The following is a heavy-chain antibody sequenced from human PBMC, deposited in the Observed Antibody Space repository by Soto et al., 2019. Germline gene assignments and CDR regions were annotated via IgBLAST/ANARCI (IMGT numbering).Heavy chain of an antibody. D-gene: IGHD6-19*01. J-gene: IGHJ4*02. V-gene: IGHV3-9*01. CDR1: GFTFDDYA. Sequence: EVQLVESGGGLVQPGRSLRLSCAASGFTFDDYAMHWVRQAPRKGLEWVSGISWNSGSIGYADSVKGRFTISRDNAKNSLYLQMNSLRAEDTALYYCAKDILTGSSGWSYFDYWGQGTLVTVSS. CDR3: AKDILTGSSGWSYFDY. CDR2: ISWNSGSI.